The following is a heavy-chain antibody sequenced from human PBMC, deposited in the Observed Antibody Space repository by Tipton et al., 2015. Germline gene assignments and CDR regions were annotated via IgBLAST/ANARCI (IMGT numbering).Heavy chain of an antibody. Sequence: SLRLSCAASGFLFSSYGMHWVRQAPGKGLEWVAIISYDGSNTYYPDSVKGRFTISRDNSKNTLFLQMNSLRTEDTAVYYCVNEFRFVAGDYWGQGTLATVSS. D-gene: IGHD3-3*01. CDR1: GFLFSSYG. J-gene: IGHJ4*02. CDR3: VNEFRFVAGDY. V-gene: IGHV3-30*18. CDR2: ISYDGSNT.